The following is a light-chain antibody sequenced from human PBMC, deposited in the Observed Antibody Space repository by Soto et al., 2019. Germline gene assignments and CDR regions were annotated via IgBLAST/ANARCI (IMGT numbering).Light chain of an antibody. Sequence: DIRMTQSPSSLSASIGDRVTITCRASQTISVDLNWYQQKPGRVPTLLISAASTLHIGVPSRFVGSGSGTDFTLTISGLQPEDFATYYCQKSHATPTLGGGTKVDIK. CDR3: QKSHATPT. V-gene: IGKV1-39*01. CDR1: QTISVD. J-gene: IGKJ4*01. CDR2: AAS.